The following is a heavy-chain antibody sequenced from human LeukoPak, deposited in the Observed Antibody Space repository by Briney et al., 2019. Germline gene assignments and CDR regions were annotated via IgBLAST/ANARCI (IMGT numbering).Heavy chain of an antibody. CDR3: ARDSLAVAPTFDY. D-gene: IGHD6-19*01. CDR2: IYSSGST. V-gene: IGHV4-4*07. Sequence: SETLSLTCTVSGGSISSYYWTWIRQPAGKGPEWIGRIYSSGSTNYNPSLKSRVTMSVEMTKNQFSLKLSSVTAADSAVYYCARDSLAVAPTFDYWGQGTLVTVSS. CDR1: GGSISSYY. J-gene: IGHJ4*02.